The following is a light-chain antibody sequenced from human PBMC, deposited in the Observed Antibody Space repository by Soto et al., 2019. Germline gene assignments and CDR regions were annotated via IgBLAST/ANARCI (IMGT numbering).Light chain of an antibody. V-gene: IGKV3-15*01. CDR3: QHYNDWRWT. CDR1: QSISSK. CDR2: GAS. J-gene: IGKJ1*01. Sequence: EIVMTQSPATLSVSRGEGATLSCRASQSISSKLAWYQQKPGQAPRLLIYGASTRATGVPARFFGSGSGTEFTLTISSLQSEDLAVYYCQHYNDWRWTFGQGTKVEIK.